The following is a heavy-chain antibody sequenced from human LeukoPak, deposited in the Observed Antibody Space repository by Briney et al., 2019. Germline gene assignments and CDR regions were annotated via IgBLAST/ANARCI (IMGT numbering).Heavy chain of an antibody. CDR3: ANEIRPNDY. CDR1: GFNVGSNY. J-gene: IGHJ4*02. Sequence: GGSLRLSCAASGFNVGSNYMSWVRQTPGKGLEWVSVIYRGGATYYADSVKGRFTLSRDNSKNTLYLQMNSLRVEDTAIYYCANEIRPNDYWGRGTLVTVAS. V-gene: IGHV3-53*01. D-gene: IGHD4-17*01. CDR2: IYRGGAT.